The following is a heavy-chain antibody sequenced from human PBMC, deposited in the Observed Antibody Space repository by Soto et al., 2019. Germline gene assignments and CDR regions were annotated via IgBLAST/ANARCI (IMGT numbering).Heavy chain of an antibody. CDR1: GYTFTSYD. CDR3: ARRAETNGWNGFGADKYYFDF. D-gene: IGHD1-1*01. CDR2: MNPNTGNS. V-gene: IGHV1-8*01. J-gene: IGHJ4*02. Sequence: QVQLVQSGAEVRKPGASVKVSCEASGYTFTSYDIYWVRQATGQGLEWMGWMNPNTGNSGYAQKFHGSVTMISDTSISTAHMELSRLRSEDTAVYYCARRAETNGWNGFGADKYYFDFWGQGTLVTVSS.